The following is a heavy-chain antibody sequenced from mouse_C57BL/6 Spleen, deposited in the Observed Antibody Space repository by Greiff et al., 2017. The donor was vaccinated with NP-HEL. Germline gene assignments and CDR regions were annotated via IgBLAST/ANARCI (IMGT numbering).Heavy chain of an antibody. D-gene: IGHD1-1*01. V-gene: IGHV1-80*01. CDR3: ASSLRSSAMDY. Sequence: QVQLKQSGAELVKPGASVKISCKASGYAFSSYWMNWVKQRPGKGLEWIGQIYPGDGDTNYNGKFKGKAKLTADKSSSTAYMQLSSLTSEDSAVYFCASSLRSSAMDYWGQGTSVTVSS. CDR1: GYAFSSYW. J-gene: IGHJ4*01. CDR2: IYPGDGDT.